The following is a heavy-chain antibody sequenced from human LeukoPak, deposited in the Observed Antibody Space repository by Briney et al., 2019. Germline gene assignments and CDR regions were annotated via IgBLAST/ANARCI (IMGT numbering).Heavy chain of an antibody. D-gene: IGHD5-18*01. J-gene: IGHJ4*02. CDR1: GFTFSSYE. V-gene: IGHV3-48*03. CDR2: ITSSGSTI. Sequence: TGGSLRLSCAASGFTFSSYEMNWVRQAPGKGLEWVSCITSSGSTIYYADSVKGRLTISRDNAKNSLYLQMNSLRAEDTAVYYCARGSGYLIDYWGQGTLVTVSS. CDR3: ARGSGYLIDY.